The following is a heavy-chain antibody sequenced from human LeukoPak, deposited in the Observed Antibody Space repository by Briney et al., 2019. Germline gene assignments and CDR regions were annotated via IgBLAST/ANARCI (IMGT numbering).Heavy chain of an antibody. V-gene: IGHV4-59*12. Sequence: PSETLSLTCTVSGGSISSYYWGWIRQPPGKGLEWIGYIYYSGSTNYNPSLKSRVTISVDTSKNQFSLKLSSVTAADTAVYYCARWYYDILTGYDNWFDPWGQGTLVTVSS. J-gene: IGHJ5*02. CDR3: ARWYYDILTGYDNWFDP. CDR1: GGSISSYY. D-gene: IGHD3-9*01. CDR2: IYYSGST.